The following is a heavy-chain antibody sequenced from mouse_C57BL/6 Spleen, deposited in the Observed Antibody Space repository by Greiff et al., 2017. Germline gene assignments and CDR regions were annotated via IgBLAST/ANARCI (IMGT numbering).Heavy chain of an antibody. D-gene: IGHD4-1*02. CDR3: AQLGYYAMDY. J-gene: IGHJ4*01. CDR1: GYTFTSYW. CDR2: IDPNSGGT. Sequence: VQLQQPGPDLVTPSPSLSLPCTASGYTFTSYWMHWVRQRPGRGLEWLGRIDPNSGGTKYNEKFKSKATLTVDKPSSTGYMQLSSLTSEDAAVYYCAQLGYYAMDYWGQGTSVTVSS. V-gene: IGHV1-72*01.